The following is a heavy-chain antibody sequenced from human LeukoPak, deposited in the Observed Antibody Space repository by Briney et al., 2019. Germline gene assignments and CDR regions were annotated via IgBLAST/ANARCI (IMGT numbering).Heavy chain of an antibody. Sequence: GGSLRLSCAASGFTFSSYTMHWVRQAPGKGLEWVAVISYDGSNKYYADSVKGRFTISRDNSKNTLYLQMNSLRAEDTAVYYCAKRSTAWELHPFYMDVWGKGTTVTVSS. CDR1: GFTFSSYT. V-gene: IGHV3-30*04. CDR3: AKRSTAWELHPFYMDV. D-gene: IGHD3-10*01. CDR2: ISYDGSNK. J-gene: IGHJ6*03.